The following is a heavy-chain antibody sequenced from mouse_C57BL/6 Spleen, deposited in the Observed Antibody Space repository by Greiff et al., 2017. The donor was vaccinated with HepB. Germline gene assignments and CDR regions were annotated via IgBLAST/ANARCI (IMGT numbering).Heavy chain of an antibody. D-gene: IGHD1-1*02. Sequence: QVQLKQSGPELVKPGASVKISCKASGYAFSSSWMNWVKQRPGKGLEWIGRIYPGDGDTNYNGKFKGKATLTADKSSSTAYMQLSSLTSEDSAVYFCARSGGLYWYFDVGGTGTTVTVSS. J-gene: IGHJ1*03. CDR1: GYAFSSSW. V-gene: IGHV1-82*01. CDR2: IYPGDGDT. CDR3: ARSGGLYWYFDV.